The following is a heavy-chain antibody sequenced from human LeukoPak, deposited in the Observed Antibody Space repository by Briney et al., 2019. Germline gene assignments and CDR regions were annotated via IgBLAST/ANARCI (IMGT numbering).Heavy chain of an antibody. D-gene: IGHD6-19*01. CDR2: IYYSGST. V-gene: IGHV4-59*12. Sequence: SETLSLTCTVSGGSISSYYWSWIRQPPGKGLEWIGYIYYSGSTNYSPSLKSRVTISIDKSKNQFSLKLSSLTAADTAVYYCARGARASGYSSGWYGYWGQGTLVTVSS. J-gene: IGHJ4*02. CDR1: GGSISSYY. CDR3: ARGARASGYSSGWYGY.